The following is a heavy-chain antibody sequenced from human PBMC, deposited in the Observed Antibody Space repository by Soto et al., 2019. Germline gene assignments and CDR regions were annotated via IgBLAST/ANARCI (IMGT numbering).Heavy chain of an antibody. CDR2: ISGSDGKT. CDR3: ARWSYLDY. D-gene: IGHD3-3*01. V-gene: IGHV3-23*01. J-gene: IGHJ4*02. Sequence: GSLRLSCAASGSSFGSYALSWVRQAPGKGLEWVSTISGSDGKTFYADSVKGRFSIYRDTSQSTLYLKMNSMRADDTAMYYCARWSYLDYWGQGTRVTVS. CDR1: GSSFGSYA.